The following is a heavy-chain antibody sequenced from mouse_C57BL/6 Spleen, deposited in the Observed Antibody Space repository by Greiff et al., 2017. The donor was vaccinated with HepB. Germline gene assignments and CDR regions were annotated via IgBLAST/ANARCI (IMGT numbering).Heavy chain of an antibody. CDR1: GYTFTDYY. V-gene: IGHV1-26*01. CDR2: INPNNGGT. J-gene: IGHJ3*01. Sequence: VQLQQSGPELVKPGASVKISCKASGYTFTDYYMNWVKQSHGKSLEWIGDINPNNGGTSYNQKFKGKATLTVDKSSSTAYMELRSLTSEDSAVYYCASHLRGWFAYWGQGTLVTVSA. CDR3: ASHLRGWFAY. D-gene: IGHD3-3*01.